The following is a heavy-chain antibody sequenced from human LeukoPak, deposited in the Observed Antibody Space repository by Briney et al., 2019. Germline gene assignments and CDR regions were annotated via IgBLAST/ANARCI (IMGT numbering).Heavy chain of an antibody. CDR3: ARRGIAAAGLYYYYYMDV. Sequence: ASVKVSCKASGYTFTDYHIHWVRQAPGQGLEWMGWISAYNGNTNYAQKLQGRVTMTTDTSTSTAYMELRSLRSDDTAVYYCARRGIAAAGLYYYYYMDVWGKGTTVTISS. CDR1: GYTFTDYH. D-gene: IGHD6-13*01. V-gene: IGHV1-18*01. J-gene: IGHJ6*03. CDR2: ISAYNGNT.